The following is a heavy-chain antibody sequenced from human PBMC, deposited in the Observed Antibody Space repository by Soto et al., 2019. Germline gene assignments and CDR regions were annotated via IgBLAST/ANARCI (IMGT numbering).Heavy chain of an antibody. J-gene: IGHJ4*02. CDR1: GFTFSSYW. D-gene: IGHD1-1*01. Sequence: EVQLVESGGGLVQPGGSLRLSCAASGFTFSSYWMSWVRQAPGKGLEWVANIKQDGSEKYYVDSVKGRFTISRDNAKNSLYLQMNSLRAEDTDVYYCASTGERDYFDYWGQGTLVTVSS. CDR2: IKQDGSEK. V-gene: IGHV3-7*01. CDR3: ASTGERDYFDY.